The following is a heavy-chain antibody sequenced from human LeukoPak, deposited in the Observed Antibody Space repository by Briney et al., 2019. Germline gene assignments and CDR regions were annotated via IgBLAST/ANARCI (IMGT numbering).Heavy chain of an antibody. CDR3: ARGGYYYDSSNDY. V-gene: IGHV3-23*01. J-gene: IGHJ4*02. D-gene: IGHD3-22*01. CDR1: GFTFSSYA. CDR2: ISGSGGST. Sequence: QPGGSLRLSCAASGFTFSSYAMSWVRQAPGKGLEWVSAISGSGGSTYYADSVKGRFTISRDNSKNTLYLQLNSLRAEDTAVYYCARGGYYYDSSNDYWGQGTLVTVSS.